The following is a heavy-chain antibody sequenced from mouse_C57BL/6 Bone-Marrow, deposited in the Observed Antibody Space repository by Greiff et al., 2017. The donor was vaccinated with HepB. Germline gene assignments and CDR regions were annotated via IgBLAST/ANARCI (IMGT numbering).Heavy chain of an antibody. CDR3: ARPAYYSNYWFAY. V-gene: IGHV1-64*01. J-gene: IGHJ3*01. CDR1: GYTFTSYW. CDR2: IHPNSGST. Sequence: VQLQQPGAELVKPGASVKLSCKASGYTFTSYWMHWVKQRPGQGLEWIGMIHPNSGSTNYNEKFKSKATLTVDKSSSTAYMQLNSLTSEDSAVYYCARPAYYSNYWFAYWGQGTLVTVSA. D-gene: IGHD2-5*01.